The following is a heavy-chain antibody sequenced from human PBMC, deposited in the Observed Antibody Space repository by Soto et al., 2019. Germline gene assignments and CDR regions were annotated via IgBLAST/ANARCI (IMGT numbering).Heavy chain of an antibody. CDR1: GGSISRSSCY. V-gene: IGHV4-39*01. CDR2: MYYSGST. CDR3: VRHFHYHRREPPFDL. Sequence: SETLSLTCSVSGGSISRSSCYWGWIRQPLGKGLEWIGSMYYSGSTYYNPSLESRVAISVDTSKNQFSLRLSSVSAADTAVYFCVRHFHYHRREPPFDLWGRGTLVTVSS. D-gene: IGHD3-22*01. J-gene: IGHJ2*01.